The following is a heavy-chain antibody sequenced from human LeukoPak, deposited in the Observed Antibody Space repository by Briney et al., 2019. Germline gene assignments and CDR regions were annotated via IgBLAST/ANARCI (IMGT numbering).Heavy chain of an antibody. CDR1: GASISSNY. D-gene: IGHD3-10*01. V-gene: IGHV4-59*01. J-gene: IGHJ5*02. Sequence: SETLSLTCTVSGASISSNYWTWIRQPPGKGLEWIGYIYYSGSTKYNPSLKSRVTMSVDTFKNQLSLKLASVTAADTAVYYCARGEPGITMVRNQPWGQGTLVTVSS. CDR3: ARGEPGITMVRNQP. CDR2: IYYSGST.